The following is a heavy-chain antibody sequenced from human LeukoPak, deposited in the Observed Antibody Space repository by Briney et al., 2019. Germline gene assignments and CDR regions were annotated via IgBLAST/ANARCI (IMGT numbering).Heavy chain of an antibody. D-gene: IGHD3-10*01. CDR1: GGSISNYY. Sequence: SETLSLTCTVSGGSISNYYWSWIRQPAGKGLEWIGRIYTSGSTNYNPSLKSRVTMSVDTSKNQISLKLTSVTAADTAVYYCARGLGYYGSGSYVYNWFAPWGQGSLVTVSS. CDR3: ARGLGYYGSGSYVYNWFAP. J-gene: IGHJ5*02. V-gene: IGHV4-4*07. CDR2: IYTSGST.